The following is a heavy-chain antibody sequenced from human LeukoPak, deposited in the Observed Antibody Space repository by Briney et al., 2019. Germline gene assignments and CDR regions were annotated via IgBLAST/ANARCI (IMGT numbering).Heavy chain of an antibody. V-gene: IGHV3-23*01. Sequence: GGSLRLSCAASGFTFSSYAMSWVRQAPGKGLEWLSTIGGGGENTYYADSVRGRFTISRDNSKNTVYLQMKSLRAEDTAVYFCAKVLTGSQDYWGQGTLVTVSA. CDR2: IGGGGENT. CDR1: GFTFSSYA. D-gene: IGHD7-27*01. CDR3: AKVLTGSQDY. J-gene: IGHJ4*02.